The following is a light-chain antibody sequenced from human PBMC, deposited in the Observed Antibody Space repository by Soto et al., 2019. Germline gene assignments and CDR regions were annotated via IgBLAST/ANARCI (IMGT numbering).Light chain of an antibody. CDR3: QSYDRSLRGYG. CDR2: GNT. Sequence: QSVLTQPPSVSGAPGQRGTISCTGTSSNIGAGYDVHWYQHLPGTAPKLLIYGNTIRPSGVPDRFSGSKSGTSASLAITGLQAEDEADYYCQSYDRSLRGYGFGTGTKVTVL. CDR1: SSNIGAGYD. J-gene: IGLJ1*01. V-gene: IGLV1-40*01.